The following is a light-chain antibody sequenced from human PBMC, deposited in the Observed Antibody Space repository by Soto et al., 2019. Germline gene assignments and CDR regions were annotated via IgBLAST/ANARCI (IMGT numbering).Light chain of an antibody. CDR2: GAS. CDR3: QQYDKWPTWT. CDR1: QSLSSTY. J-gene: IGKJ1*01. V-gene: IGKV3-20*01. Sequence: EIVLTQSPGTLSLSPGERATLFCRASQSLSSTYLAWYQQRPGQAPRLLIFGASNRATGIPDRFRGSGSGTDFTLTISSLQSEDFAVYYCQQYDKWPTWTFGQGTKVENK.